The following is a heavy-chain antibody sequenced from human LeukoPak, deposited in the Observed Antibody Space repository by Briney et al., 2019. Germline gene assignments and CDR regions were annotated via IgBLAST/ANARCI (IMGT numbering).Heavy chain of an antibody. D-gene: IGHD3-3*01. CDR2: IYYSGST. CDR1: GGSISSYY. CDR3: ARVNYDFWSGYYYYYYMDV. Sequence: KPSETLSLTCTVSGGSISSYYWSWIRQPPGKGLEWIGYIYYSGSTNYNPSLKSRVTISVDTSKNQFSLKLSSVTAADTAVYYCARVNYDFWSGYYYYYYMDVWGKGTTVTVPS. J-gene: IGHJ6*03. V-gene: IGHV4-59*01.